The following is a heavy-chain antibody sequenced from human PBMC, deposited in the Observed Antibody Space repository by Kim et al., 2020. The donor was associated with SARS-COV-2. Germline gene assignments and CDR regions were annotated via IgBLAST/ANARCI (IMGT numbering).Heavy chain of an antibody. J-gene: IGHJ4*02. D-gene: IGHD4-17*01. CDR2: GST. V-gene: IGHV4-31*02. CDR3: ARVGYGDDY. Sequence: GSTYYNPSLKSRVTISVDTSKNQFSLKLSSVTAADTAVYYCARVGYGDDYWGQGTLVTVSS.